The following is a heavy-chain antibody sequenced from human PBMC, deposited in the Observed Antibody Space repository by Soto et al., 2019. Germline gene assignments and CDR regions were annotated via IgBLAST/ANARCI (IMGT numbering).Heavy chain of an antibody. Sequence: ASVKVSCKASGYTLTNNGISWVRQAPGQGLEWMGWISVHNGNTDYAQKFQGRVTLTTDTSTSTAYMELRSLSSDDTAVYYCGRVQGTPANMVRGVGYYYYYYMDVWGKGTTVTVSS. CDR2: ISVHNGNT. CDR1: GYTLTNNG. D-gene: IGHD3-10*01. V-gene: IGHV1-18*01. CDR3: GRVQGTPANMVRGVGYYYYYYMDV. J-gene: IGHJ6*03.